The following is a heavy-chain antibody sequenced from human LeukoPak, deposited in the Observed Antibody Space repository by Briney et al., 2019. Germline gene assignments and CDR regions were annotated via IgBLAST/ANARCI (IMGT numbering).Heavy chain of an antibody. J-gene: IGHJ5*02. Sequence: GASVKVSCKASGYTFTSYYMHWVRQAPGQGLEWMGIINPSGGSTSYAQKFQGRVTMTRDTSTSTVYMELGSLRSEDTAVYYCARAQMTNWFDPWGQGTLVTVSS. CDR2: INPSGGST. V-gene: IGHV1-46*01. CDR3: ARAQMTNWFDP. D-gene: IGHD5-24*01. CDR1: GYTFTSYY.